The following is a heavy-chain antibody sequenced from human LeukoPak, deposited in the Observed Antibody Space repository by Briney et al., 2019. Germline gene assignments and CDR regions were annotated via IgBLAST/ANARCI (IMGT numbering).Heavy chain of an antibody. CDR2: INPDTGGT. Sequence: GASVKVSCKASGYTFTGYYLHWVRQAPGQGLEWLGWINPDTGGTNYAQKFQGRVTVTRDASVSTAYMELSRLQSDDTAVYYCARDVRYSNYMDVWGKGTTVTVSS. CDR3: ARDVRYSNYMDV. CDR1: GYTFTGYY. J-gene: IGHJ6*03. D-gene: IGHD5-12*01. V-gene: IGHV1-2*02.